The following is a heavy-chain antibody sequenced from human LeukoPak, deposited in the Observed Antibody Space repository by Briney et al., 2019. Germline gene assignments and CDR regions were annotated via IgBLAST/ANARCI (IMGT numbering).Heavy chain of an antibody. V-gene: IGHV3-23*01. CDR2: VSGGGGST. J-gene: IGHJ3*02. Sequence: GGSLRLSCAASGFTFSSYALTWGRQAPGKGLEWVSSVSGGGGSTYYADSVKGRFTISRDNSKSTLYLQMNSLRAEDTAVYYCAKDRSCSGGSCYDAFDIWGQGTMVTVSS. D-gene: IGHD2-15*01. CDR1: GFTFSSYA. CDR3: AKDRSCSGGSCYDAFDI.